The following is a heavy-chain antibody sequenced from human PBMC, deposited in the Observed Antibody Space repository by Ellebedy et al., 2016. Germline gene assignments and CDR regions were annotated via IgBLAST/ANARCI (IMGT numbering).Heavy chain of an antibody. CDR1: GGSFSGYY. V-gene: IGHV4-34*01. CDR3: ARDPYSSGLDAFDI. Sequence: SETLSLTCAVYGGSFSGYYWSWIRQPPGKGLEWIGEIKHTGSTNYNPSLTSRVTISVDTSKNQYSLKLTSVTAADTAVYYCARDPYSSGLDAFDIWGQGTMVTVSS. D-gene: IGHD6-19*01. CDR2: IKHTGST. J-gene: IGHJ3*02.